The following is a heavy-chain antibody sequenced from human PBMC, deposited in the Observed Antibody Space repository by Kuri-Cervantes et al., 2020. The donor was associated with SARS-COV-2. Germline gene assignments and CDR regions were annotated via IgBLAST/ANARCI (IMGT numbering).Heavy chain of an antibody. D-gene: IGHD3-10*01. CDR2: IRYDGSEK. CDR1: GFTFSSYG. Sequence: GESLKISCAASGFTFSSYGMHWVRQAPGKGLEWVAFIRYDGSEKYYVDSVKGRFTISRDNAKNSLYLQMNSLRAEDTAVYYCARGSSPLGVTYDYWGQGTLVTVSS. J-gene: IGHJ4*02. V-gene: IGHV3-30*02. CDR3: ARGSSPLGVTYDY.